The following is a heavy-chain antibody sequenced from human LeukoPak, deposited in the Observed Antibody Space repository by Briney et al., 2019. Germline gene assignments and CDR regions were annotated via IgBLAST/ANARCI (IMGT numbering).Heavy chain of an antibody. CDR2: ISSDSSTI. D-gene: IGHD2-15*01. Sequence: GGSLRLSCAASGFAFSSYGMNWVRQAPGKGLEWISYISSDSSTIYYADSVKGRFTISRDNAKNSLYLQMNSLRAEDTAVYYCARDFCGGSCTPNYYYYGMDVWGQGTTVTVSS. V-gene: IGHV3-48*04. J-gene: IGHJ6*02. CDR3: ARDFCGGSCTPNYYYYGMDV. CDR1: GFAFSSYG.